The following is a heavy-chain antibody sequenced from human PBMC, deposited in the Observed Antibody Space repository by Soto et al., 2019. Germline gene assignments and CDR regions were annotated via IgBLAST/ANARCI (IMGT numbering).Heavy chain of an antibody. D-gene: IGHD6-19*01. CDR2: ISSSSSTI. Sequence: GGSLRLSCAASGFTFSSYSMNWVRQAPGKGLEWVSYISSSSSTIYYADSVKGRFTISRDNPKNTLYLQMDSLRAEDTAIYYCARDKVSSGWYRGFDSWGQGALVTVSS. CDR1: GFTFSSYS. J-gene: IGHJ4*02. V-gene: IGHV3-48*01. CDR3: ARDKVSSGWYRGFDS.